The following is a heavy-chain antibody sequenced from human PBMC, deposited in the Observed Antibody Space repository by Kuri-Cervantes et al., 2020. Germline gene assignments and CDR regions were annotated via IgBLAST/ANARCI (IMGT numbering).Heavy chain of an antibody. CDR3: AREGGGLTAMVSQFDY. V-gene: IGHV3-48*04. CDR2: ISGSSSTI. D-gene: IGHD5-18*01. J-gene: IGHJ4*02. Sequence: GGSLRLSCAASGFTLSSYSMTWVRQAPGKGLEWVSYISGSSSTIYYADSVKGRFTLSRDNGKNSVYLQMDSLRADDTAVYYCAREGGGLTAMVSQFDYWGQGTLVTVSS. CDR1: GFTLSSYS.